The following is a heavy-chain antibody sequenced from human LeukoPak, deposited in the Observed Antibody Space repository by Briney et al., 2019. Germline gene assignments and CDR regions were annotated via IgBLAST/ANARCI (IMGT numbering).Heavy chain of an antibody. D-gene: IGHD1-14*01. CDR3: PRKSASANSPLDY. Sequence: GGSLRLSCAASGFNFGSYSMTWVRQAPGKGLEWVSVISADSATTFYADSVKGRFTISRDNAKNTVFLQMSSLRAEDTALYYCPRKSASANSPLDYWGQGTLVTVSS. V-gene: IGHV3-23*01. J-gene: IGHJ4*02. CDR1: GFNFGSYS. CDR2: ISADSATT.